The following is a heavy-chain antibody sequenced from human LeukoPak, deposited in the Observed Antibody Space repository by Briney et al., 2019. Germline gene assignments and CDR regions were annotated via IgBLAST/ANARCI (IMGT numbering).Heavy chain of an antibody. D-gene: IGHD6-13*01. CDR2: ISDTGATK. J-gene: IGHJ3*02. Sequence: GGSLRLSCAASGFSFSTYSMSWVRQAPGKGLEWVSVISDTGATKFYADSVKGRFTISRDNSKNTLYLQMSSLRVEDTAVYYCAKDLSIPRYSSSFDAFDIWGQGTMVTVSS. CDR3: AKDLSIPRYSSSFDAFDI. V-gene: IGHV3-23*01. CDR1: GFSFSTYS.